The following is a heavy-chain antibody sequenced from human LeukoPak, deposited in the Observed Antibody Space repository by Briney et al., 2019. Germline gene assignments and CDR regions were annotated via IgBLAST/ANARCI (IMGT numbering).Heavy chain of an antibody. D-gene: IGHD6-13*01. V-gene: IGHV1-69*02. CDR1: GGTFSSYT. J-gene: IGHJ5*02. CDR3: AGLIAAAGTGWFDP. Sequence: GASVKVSCKASGGTFSSYTISWVRQAPGQGLEWMGRIIPILGIANYAQKFQGRVTITADKSTCTAYMELSSLRSEDTAVYYCAGLIAAAGTGWFDPWGQGTLVTVSS. CDR2: IIPILGIA.